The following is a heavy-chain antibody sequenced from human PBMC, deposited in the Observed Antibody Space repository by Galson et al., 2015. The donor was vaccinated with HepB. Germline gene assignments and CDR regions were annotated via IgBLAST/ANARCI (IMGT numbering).Heavy chain of an antibody. D-gene: IGHD3-9*01. CDR3: ARYFDPLDY. Sequence: SVKVSCKASGYTFTNYDINWVRQAAGQGLEWMGWMSPSTGNTGYAQKFQGRVTVTGDISKSTAYMELRGLRSDDTAVYYCARYFDPLDYWGQGTLVTVSS. CDR2: MSPSTGNT. CDR1: GYTFTNYD. V-gene: IGHV1-8*01. J-gene: IGHJ4*02.